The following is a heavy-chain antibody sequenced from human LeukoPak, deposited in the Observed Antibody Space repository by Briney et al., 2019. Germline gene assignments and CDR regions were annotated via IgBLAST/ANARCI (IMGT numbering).Heavy chain of an antibody. D-gene: IGHD1-1*01. Sequence: GASVKVSCKASGGTFSSYAISWVRQAPGQGLEWMGRIIPILGIANYAQKFQGRVTITADKSTGTAYMELSSLRSEDTAVYYCARDLDTGAFDIWGQGTMVTVSS. V-gene: IGHV1-69*04. CDR3: ARDLDTGAFDI. CDR2: IIPILGIA. CDR1: GGTFSSYA. J-gene: IGHJ3*02.